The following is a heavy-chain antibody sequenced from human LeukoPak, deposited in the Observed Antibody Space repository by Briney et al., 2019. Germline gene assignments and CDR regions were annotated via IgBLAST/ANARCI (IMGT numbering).Heavy chain of an antibody. J-gene: IGHJ5*02. Sequence: SETLSLTCTVSGGSISSGSYYWSWIRQPAGKGLEWIGRIYTSGSTNYHPSLKSRVTISVDTSKNQFSLKLSSVTAADTAVYYCARDYCGGDCYLDNWFDPWGQGTLVTVSS. V-gene: IGHV4-61*02. D-gene: IGHD2-21*01. CDR3: ARDYCGGDCYLDNWFDP. CDR2: IYTSGST. CDR1: GGSISSGSYY.